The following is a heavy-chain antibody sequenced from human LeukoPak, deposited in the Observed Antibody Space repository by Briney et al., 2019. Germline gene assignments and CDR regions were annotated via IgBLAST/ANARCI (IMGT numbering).Heavy chain of an antibody. CDR2: IYYSGST. CDR3: ARHAGGSPPLYGMDV. D-gene: IGHD1-26*01. J-gene: IGHJ6*02. Sequence: PSETLSLTCTVSGGSISSYYWSWLRQPPGKGLEWIGYIYYSGSTNYNPSLKSRVTISVDTSKNQFSLKLSSVTAADTAVYYCARHAGGSPPLYGMDVWGQGTTVTVSS. V-gene: IGHV4-59*08. CDR1: GGSISSYY.